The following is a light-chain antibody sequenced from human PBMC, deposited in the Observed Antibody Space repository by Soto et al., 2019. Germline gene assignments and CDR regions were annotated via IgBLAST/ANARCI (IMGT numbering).Light chain of an antibody. CDR1: QSISNS. CDR2: KAS. V-gene: IGKV1-5*03. Sequence: DIQMTQSPSTLSASVGDRVTITCRATQSISNSLAWYQQKPGKAPNLLIYKASSLETGVPSRFSGSGSGTEFTLTITSLQPDDSATYYCQQYASFWTFGQGTKLEIK. J-gene: IGKJ1*01. CDR3: QQYASFWT.